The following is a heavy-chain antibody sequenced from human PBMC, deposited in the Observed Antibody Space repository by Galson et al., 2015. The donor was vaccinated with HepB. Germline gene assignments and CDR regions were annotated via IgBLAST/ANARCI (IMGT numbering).Heavy chain of an antibody. CDR1: GFTFSSYS. D-gene: IGHD3-10*01. V-gene: IGHV3-21*01. Sequence: SLRLSCAASGFTFSSYSMNWVRQAPGKGLEWVSSISSSSSYIYYADSVKGRFTISRDNAKNSLYLQMNSLRAEDTAVYYCARDQLHYGSGSYRFRYYGMDVWGQGTTVTVSS. J-gene: IGHJ6*02. CDR3: ARDQLHYGSGSYRFRYYGMDV. CDR2: ISSSSSYI.